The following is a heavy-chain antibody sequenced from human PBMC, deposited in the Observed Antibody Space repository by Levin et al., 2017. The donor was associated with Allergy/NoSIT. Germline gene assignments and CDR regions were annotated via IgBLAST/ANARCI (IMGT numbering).Heavy chain of an antibody. CDR1: GFTFSSYS. V-gene: IGHV3-21*01. Sequence: GESLKISCAASGFTFSSYSMNWVRQAPGKGLEWVSSISSSSSYIYYADSVKGRFTISRDNAKNSLYLQMNSLRAEDTAVYYCARDPEEMATIYWYFDLWGRGTLVTVSS. CDR2: ISSSSSYI. D-gene: IGHD5-24*01. CDR3: ARDPEEMATIYWYFDL. J-gene: IGHJ2*01.